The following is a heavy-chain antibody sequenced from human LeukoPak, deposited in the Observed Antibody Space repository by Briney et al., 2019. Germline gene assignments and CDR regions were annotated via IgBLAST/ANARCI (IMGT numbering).Heavy chain of an antibody. V-gene: IGHV4-30-4*01. CDR3: AREGDSSGWLDY. Sequence: PSETLSLTCTVSGGSISSGDYYWSWIRQPPGEGLEWIGYIYYSGSTYYNPSLKSRVTISVDTSKDQFSLKLSSVTAADTAVYYCAREGDSSGWLDYWDQGTLVTVSS. CDR2: IYYSGST. J-gene: IGHJ4*02. CDR1: GGSISSGDYY. D-gene: IGHD6-19*01.